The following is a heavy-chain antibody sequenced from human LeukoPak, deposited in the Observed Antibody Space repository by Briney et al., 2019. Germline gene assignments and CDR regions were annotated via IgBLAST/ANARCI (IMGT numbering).Heavy chain of an antibody. Sequence: PGGSLRLSCAASGFTFSSYSMNWVRQAPGKGLEWVAGISYDGNNKYYLDSVKGRFTVSRDNAKSTLYLQMSGLRVEDTAVYYCAKAPSRSGWYVGFSWFDPWGQGTQVTVSS. CDR3: AKAPSRSGWYVGFSWFDP. CDR1: GFTFSSYS. V-gene: IGHV3-30*18. CDR2: ISYDGNNK. J-gene: IGHJ5*01. D-gene: IGHD6-19*01.